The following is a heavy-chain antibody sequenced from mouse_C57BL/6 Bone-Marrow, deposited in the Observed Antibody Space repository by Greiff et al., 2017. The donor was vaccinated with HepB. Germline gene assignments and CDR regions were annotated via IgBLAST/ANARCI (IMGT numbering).Heavy chain of an antibody. CDR3: TTPNPSRTTVVAPV. D-gene: IGHD1-1*01. Sequence: EVKLQQSGAELVRPGASVKLSCTASGFNIKDDYMHWVKQRPEQGLEWIGWIDPENGDTEYASKFQGKATITAYTSSNTAYLQRSSLTSEDTALYYCTTPNPSRTTVVAPVWGTGTTVTVSS. V-gene: IGHV14-4*01. J-gene: IGHJ1*03. CDR1: GFNIKDDY. CDR2: IDPENGDT.